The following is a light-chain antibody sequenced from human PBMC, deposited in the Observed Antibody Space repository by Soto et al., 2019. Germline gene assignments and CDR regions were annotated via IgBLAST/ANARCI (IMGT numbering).Light chain of an antibody. CDR3: CSYTSSTSYV. CDR2: DVT. CDR1: ISDVGGYNF. Sequence: QSSLTQSASVFGSPGQSITISCTCTISDVGGYNFVTWYQQYPGKAPKLVIHDVTRRPSGVSNRFSGSKSGTTASLTISGLQAEDEADYYCCSYTSSTSYVFGTGTKVTVL. V-gene: IGLV2-14*01. J-gene: IGLJ1*01.